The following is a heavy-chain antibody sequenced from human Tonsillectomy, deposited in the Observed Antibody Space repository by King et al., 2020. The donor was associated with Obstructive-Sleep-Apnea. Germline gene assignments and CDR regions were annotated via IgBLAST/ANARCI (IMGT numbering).Heavy chain of an antibody. CDR1: GCTFSSYG. Sequence: VQLVQSGGGVVQPGRSLRLSCAASGCTFSSYGMHWVRQAPCKGLEWGAVISYAGSNKYYADSVKGRFTISRDNSKNTLYLQMNSLRAEDTAVYYCAKEMGVGYCRYWGQGTLVTVSS. V-gene: IGHV3-30*18. CDR3: AKEMGVGYCRY. CDR2: ISYAGSNK. J-gene: IGHJ4*02. D-gene: IGHD2-2*03.